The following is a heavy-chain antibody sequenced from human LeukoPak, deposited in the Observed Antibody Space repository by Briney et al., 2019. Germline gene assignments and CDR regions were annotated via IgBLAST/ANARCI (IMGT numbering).Heavy chain of an antibody. CDR2: ISSSSSYI. J-gene: IGHJ4*02. CDR3: ARNVVRGINYGDYDFDY. D-gene: IGHD4-17*01. V-gene: IGHV3-21*01. CDR1: GFTFSSYS. Sequence: GGSLRLSCAASGFTFSSYSMSWVRQAPGKGLEWVSSISSSSSYIYYADSVKGRFTISRDNAKNSLYLQMNSLRAEDTAVYYCARNVVRGINYGDYDFDYWGQGTLVTVSS.